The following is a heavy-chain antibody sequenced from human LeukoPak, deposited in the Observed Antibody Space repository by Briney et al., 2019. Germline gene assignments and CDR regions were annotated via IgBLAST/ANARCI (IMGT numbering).Heavy chain of an antibody. CDR2: INHSGST. D-gene: IGHD6-13*01. CDR1: GGSISSYY. Sequence: SETLSLTCTVSGGSISSYYWSWIRQPPGKGLEWIGEINHSGSTNYNPSLKSRVTISVDTSKNQFSLKLSSVTAADTAVYYCARGIAAAILVWFDPWGQGTLVTVSS. J-gene: IGHJ5*02. V-gene: IGHV4-34*01. CDR3: ARGIAAAILVWFDP.